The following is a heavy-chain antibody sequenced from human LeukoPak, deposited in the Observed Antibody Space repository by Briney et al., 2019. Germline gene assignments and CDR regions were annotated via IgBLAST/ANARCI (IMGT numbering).Heavy chain of an antibody. D-gene: IGHD2-21*02. Sequence: QSGGSLRLSCAASGFIIPSYALHWVRQAPGKGLEWVAVISSDGDNKYYADSVKGRFTISRDNSKNTLYVQMNSLGTEDTAVYYCARDPVVVMTEADWHFDLWGRGTPVTVSS. CDR3: ARDPVVVMTEADWHFDL. J-gene: IGHJ2*01. CDR2: ISSDGDNK. V-gene: IGHV3-30*04. CDR1: GFIIPSYA.